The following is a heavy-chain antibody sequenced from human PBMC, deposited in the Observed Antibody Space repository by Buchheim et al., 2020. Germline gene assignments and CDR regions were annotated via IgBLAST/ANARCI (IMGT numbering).Heavy chain of an antibody. Sequence: QVQLVESGGGVVQPGRSLRLSCAASGFTFSSYGMHWVRQAPGKGLEWVAVISYDGSNKYYADSVKGRFTISRDNSKNTLYLQMNSLRAEDTAVYYCAKGQEIAATQPLFDYWGQGTL. CDR3: AKGQEIAATQPLFDY. J-gene: IGHJ4*02. CDR2: ISYDGSNK. CDR1: GFTFSSYG. D-gene: IGHD2-15*01. V-gene: IGHV3-30*18.